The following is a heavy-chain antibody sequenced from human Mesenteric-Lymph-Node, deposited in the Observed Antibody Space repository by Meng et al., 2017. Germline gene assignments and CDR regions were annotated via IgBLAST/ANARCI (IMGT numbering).Heavy chain of an antibody. CDR1: GYTFTSYA. CDR3: ARDYLDTAMVTVDY. D-gene: IGHD5-18*01. J-gene: IGHJ4*02. CDR2: INAGNGNT. Sequence: VHLVSSGAEVKKPGASVKVSCKAYGYTFTSYAMHWVRQAPGQRLEWMGWINAGNGNTKYSQKFQGRVTITRDTSASTAYMELSSLRSEDTAVYYCARDYLDTAMVTVDYWGQGTLVTVSS. V-gene: IGHV1-3*01.